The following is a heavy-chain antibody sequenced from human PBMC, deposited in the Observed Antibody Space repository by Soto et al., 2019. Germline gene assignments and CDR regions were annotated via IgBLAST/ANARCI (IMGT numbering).Heavy chain of an antibody. V-gene: IGHV3-30*18. D-gene: IGHD2-8*01. CDR1: GFSFSSYG. J-gene: IGHJ4*02. CDR3: AKDINNGGHHLGAVY. Sequence: QVKVVESGGGVVQPGGSLRLSCTASGFSFSSYGMHWVRQAPGKGLEWVAVISNDGKRQWYRDPVNGRFTISKDNSRNTLYLEMNTVRTEDTAMYYCAKDINNGGHHLGAVYWGQGTLVTVSS. CDR2: ISNDGKRQ.